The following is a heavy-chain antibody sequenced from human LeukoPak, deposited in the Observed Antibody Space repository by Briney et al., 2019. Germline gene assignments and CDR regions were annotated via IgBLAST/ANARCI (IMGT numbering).Heavy chain of an antibody. CDR2: INHSGST. CDR3: ARVVWFGENRTYYFDY. Sequence: SETLSLTCAVYGGSFSGYYWSWIRQPPGKGLEWIGEINHSGSTYYNPSLKSRVTISVDTSKNQFSLKLSSVTAADTAVYYCARVVWFGENRTYYFDYWGQGTLVTVSS. J-gene: IGHJ4*02. CDR1: GGSFSGYY. V-gene: IGHV4-34*01. D-gene: IGHD3-10*01.